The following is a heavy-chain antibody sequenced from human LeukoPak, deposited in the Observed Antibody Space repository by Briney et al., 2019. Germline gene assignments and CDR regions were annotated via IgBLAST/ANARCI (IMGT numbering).Heavy chain of an antibody. CDR1: GYTFTSYG. Sequence: ASVKVSCKASGYTFTSYGISWVRQAPGQGLERMGWISAYNGNTNYAQKLQGRVTMTTDTSTSTAYMELRSLRSDDTAVYYCARALRQFSTTMFDYWGQGTLVTVSS. CDR2: ISAYNGNT. V-gene: IGHV1-18*01. D-gene: IGHD1-26*01. CDR3: ARALRQFSTTMFDY. J-gene: IGHJ4*02.